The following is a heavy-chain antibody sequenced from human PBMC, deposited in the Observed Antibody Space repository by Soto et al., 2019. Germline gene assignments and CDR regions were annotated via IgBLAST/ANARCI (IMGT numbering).Heavy chain of an antibody. CDR2: IGGSGGST. CDR3: AKDQEYSSSLAPFDY. V-gene: IGHV3-23*01. D-gene: IGHD6-6*01. Sequence: GSLRLSCAASGFTFSSYAMSWVRQAPGKGLEWVSAIGGSGGSTYYADSVKGRFTISRDNSKNTLYLQMNSLRAEDTAVYYCAKDQEYSSSLAPFDYWGQGTLVTVSS. J-gene: IGHJ4*02. CDR1: GFTFSSYA.